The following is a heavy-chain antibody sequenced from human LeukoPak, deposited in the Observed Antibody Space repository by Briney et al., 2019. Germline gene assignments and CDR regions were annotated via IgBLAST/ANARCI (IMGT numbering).Heavy chain of an antibody. CDR3: SRDGLDYYGSGSYRGFDY. CDR1: GITFSNYA. V-gene: IGHV3-49*04. J-gene: IGHJ4*02. D-gene: IGHD3-10*01. Sequence: GGSLRLSCTTSGITFSNYAMNWVRQAPGKGLEYIGFIRTKDFGGTTEYAASVKGRFTISRDDSKSIAYLQIHSLKSEDTAVYYCSRDGLDYYGSGSYRGFDYWGQGTLVTVSS. CDR2: IRTKDFGGTT.